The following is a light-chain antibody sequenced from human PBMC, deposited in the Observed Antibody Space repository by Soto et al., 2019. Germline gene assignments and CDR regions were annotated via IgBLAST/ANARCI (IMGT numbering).Light chain of an antibody. J-gene: IGLJ1*01. CDR1: SSNIGDNP. Sequence: QSVLPQPPSASRVPVPRVPLSCAASSSNIGDNPVNWYQQLPGAAPKLLIYINDQRPSGVPDRFSGSKSGTSASLAISGLQPEDEADYYCAAWDDSLNALFGTGTKVNVL. CDR2: IND. CDR3: AAWDDSLNAL. V-gene: IGLV1-44*01.